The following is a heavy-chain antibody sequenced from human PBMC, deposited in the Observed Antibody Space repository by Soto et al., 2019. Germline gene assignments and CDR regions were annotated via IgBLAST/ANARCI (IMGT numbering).Heavy chain of an antibody. D-gene: IGHD3-16*01. CDR3: ARKAPRDAGDKYYSDF. V-gene: IGHV1-69*13. J-gene: IGHJ4*02. CDR2: IIPFFGTA. Sequence: ASVKVSCTISGCPFSTFGISWLRQAPEQGLEWMGGIIPFFGTAEYSQKFEDRITITADESTNTVYMDLRILTSEDTAIYYCARKAPRDAGDKYYSDFWGQGALVTVSS. CDR1: GCPFSTFG.